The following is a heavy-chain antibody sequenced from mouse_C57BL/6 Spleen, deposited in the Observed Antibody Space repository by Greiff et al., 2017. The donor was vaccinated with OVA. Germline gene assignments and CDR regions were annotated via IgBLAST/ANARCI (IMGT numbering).Heavy chain of an antibody. CDR1: GYTFTSYG. D-gene: IGHD1-1*01. V-gene: IGHV1-81*01. CDR2: IYPRSGNT. Sequence: VNLVESGAELARPGASVKLSCKASGYTFTSYGISWVKQRTGQGLEWIGEIYPRSGNTYYNEKFKGKATLTADKSSSTAYMELRSLTSEDSAVYFCARWEGTTVHFDYWGQGTTLTVSS. CDR3: ARWEGTTVHFDY. J-gene: IGHJ2*01.